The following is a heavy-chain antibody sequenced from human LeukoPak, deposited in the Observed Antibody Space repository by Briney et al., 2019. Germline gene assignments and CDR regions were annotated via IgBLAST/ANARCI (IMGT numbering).Heavy chain of an antibody. CDR2: IYHSGST. D-gene: IGHD2-21*01. CDR3: ARTRIVVVIAALDAFDI. Sequence: SETLSLTCAVSGYSISSGYYRGWIRQPPGKGLEWIGSIYHSGSTYYNPSLKSRVTISVDTSKNQFSLKLSSVTAADTAVYYCARTRIVVVIAALDAFDIWGQGTMVTVSS. V-gene: IGHV4-38-2*01. CDR1: GYSISSGYY. J-gene: IGHJ3*02.